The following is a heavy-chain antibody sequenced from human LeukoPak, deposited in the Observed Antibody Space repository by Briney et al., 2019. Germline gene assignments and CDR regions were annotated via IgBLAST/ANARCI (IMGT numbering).Heavy chain of an antibody. CDR1: GGSISSSSYY. V-gene: IGHV4-39*07. Sequence: SETLSLTCTVSGGSISSSSYYWGWIRQPPGKGLEWIGSIYYSGSTYYNPSLKSRVTISVDTSKNQFSLKLSSVTAADTAVYYCARGPYYYDSSGYSNFDYWGEGTLVTVSS. D-gene: IGHD3-22*01. CDR3: ARGPYYYDSSGYSNFDY. J-gene: IGHJ4*02. CDR2: IYYSGST.